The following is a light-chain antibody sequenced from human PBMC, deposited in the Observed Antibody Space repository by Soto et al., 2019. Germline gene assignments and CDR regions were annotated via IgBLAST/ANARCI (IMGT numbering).Light chain of an antibody. CDR1: NTDVGGYNY. Sequence: QSALTQPASVSGSQGRSITVSCTGTNTDVGGYNYVSWYQHRPGKAPRLMIYEVRNRLSGVSNRFSGSKSGNTASLTISGLQSEDEADYYCTSYTPTGALVFGSGTHLTVL. V-gene: IGLV2-14*01. CDR2: EVR. CDR3: TSYTPTGALV. J-gene: IGLJ3*02.